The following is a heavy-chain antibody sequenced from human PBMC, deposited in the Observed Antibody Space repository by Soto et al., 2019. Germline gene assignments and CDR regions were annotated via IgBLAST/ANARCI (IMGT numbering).Heavy chain of an antibody. J-gene: IGHJ6*02. D-gene: IGHD6-6*01. CDR3: ARAVGSSSSGRSYYYGMDV. CDR2: INHSGST. V-gene: IGHV4-34*01. Sequence: PSETLSLTCAVYGGSFSGYYWSWIRHPPGKGLEWIGEINHSGSTNYNPSLKSRVTISVDTSKNQFSLKLSSVTAADTAVYYCARAVGSSSSGRSYYYGMDVWGQGTTFTVSS. CDR1: GGSFSGYY.